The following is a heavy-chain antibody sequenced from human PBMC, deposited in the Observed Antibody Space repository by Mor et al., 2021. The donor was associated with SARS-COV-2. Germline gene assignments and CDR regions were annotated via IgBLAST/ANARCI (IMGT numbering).Heavy chain of an antibody. V-gene: IGHV3-30*15. D-gene: IGHD3-9*01. Sequence: YADPVKGRFTISRDNSKNTLFLQMSSLRPEDTAVYYCARGHLHILTGYYVPYYFDHWGQGTLVTV. CDR3: ARGHLHILTGYYVPYYFDH. J-gene: IGHJ4*02.